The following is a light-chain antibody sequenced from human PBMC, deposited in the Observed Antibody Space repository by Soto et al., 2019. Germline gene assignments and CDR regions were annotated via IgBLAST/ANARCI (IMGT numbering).Light chain of an antibody. CDR2: DDN. CDR1: SSNIGNNF. CDR3: GAWGGGLSAVA. V-gene: IGLV1-51*01. Sequence: QSVLTQPPSVSAAPGQKVTISCSGSSSNIGNNFVSWYQQLPGTAPKLLIYDDNVRPSGVPDRFSGYKSGTSATLGITGLQTGDEADYYCGAWGGGLSAVAFGGGTKVTVL. J-gene: IGLJ2*01.